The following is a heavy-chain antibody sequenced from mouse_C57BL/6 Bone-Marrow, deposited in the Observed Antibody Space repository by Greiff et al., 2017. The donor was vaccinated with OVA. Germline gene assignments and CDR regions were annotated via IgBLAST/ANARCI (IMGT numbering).Heavy chain of an antibody. J-gene: IGHJ1*03. D-gene: IGHD4-1*01. CDR1: GYAFSSSW. CDR2: IYPGDGDT. Sequence: VQLVESGPELVKPGASVKISCKASGYAFSSSWMNWVQQRPGKGLEWIGRIYPGDGDTNYNGKFKGKATLTADKSSSTAYMQLSRLTSEDSAVYFCASSSNWDVPWYFDVWGTGTTVTVSS. V-gene: IGHV1-82*01. CDR3: ASSSNWDVPWYFDV.